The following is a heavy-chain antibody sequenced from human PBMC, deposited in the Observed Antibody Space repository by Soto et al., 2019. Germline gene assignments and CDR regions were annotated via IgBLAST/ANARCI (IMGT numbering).Heavy chain of an antibody. Sequence: QVQLVESGGGVVQPGRSLRLSCAASGFTFSSYAMHWVRQAPGKGLEWVAVISYDGSNKYYADSVKGRFTISRDNSMNTLYLQMNSLRAEDTAVYYCALVLDYWGQGTLVTVSS. V-gene: IGHV3-30-3*01. CDR1: GFTFSSYA. D-gene: IGHD6-13*01. CDR3: ALVLDY. J-gene: IGHJ4*02. CDR2: ISYDGSNK.